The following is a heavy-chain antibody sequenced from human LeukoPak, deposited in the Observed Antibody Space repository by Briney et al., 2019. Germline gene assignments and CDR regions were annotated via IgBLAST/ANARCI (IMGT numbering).Heavy chain of an antibody. V-gene: IGHV4-39*01. CDR1: GGSISSSSYY. Sequence: SETLSLTCTVSGGSISSSSYYWGWIRQPPGKGLEWIGSIYYSGSTYYNPSLKSRVTISVDTSKNQFSLKLSSVTAADTAVYYCARGSYGDPMYYFDYWGQGTLVTVSS. CDR3: ARGSYGDPMYYFDY. CDR2: IYYSGST. D-gene: IGHD4-17*01. J-gene: IGHJ4*02.